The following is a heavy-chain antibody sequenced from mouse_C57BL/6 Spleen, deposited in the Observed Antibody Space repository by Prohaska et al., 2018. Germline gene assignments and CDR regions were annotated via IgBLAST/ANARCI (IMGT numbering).Heavy chain of an antibody. CDR3: AIPSGGY. Sequence: QLQLQQPGAVPAKLLTSVKMFCKVSVYTFTSSWITWVKQRPGQCLEWIGDLHPGSGSTNYNEKFKSKATLTVNTSSSTAYMQLSSLTSEDYAVYYCAIPSGGYWGQGTTLTVSS. J-gene: IGHJ2*01. V-gene: IGHV1-55*01. CDR2: LHPGSGST. D-gene: IGHD3-1*01. CDR1: VYTFTSSW.